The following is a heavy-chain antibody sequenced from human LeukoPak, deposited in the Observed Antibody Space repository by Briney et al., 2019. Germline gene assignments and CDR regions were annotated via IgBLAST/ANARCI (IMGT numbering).Heavy chain of an antibody. CDR1: GYSISSAYS. CDR3: ASYKTYYDSSGNPFDY. D-gene: IGHD3-22*01. Sequence: SETLSLTCTVFGYSISSAYSWGWIRQPPGKGLEWIGSIYHNGNTYYNSSLKSRVTISVDTSENQFSLKLSSVTAADTAVYYCASYKTYYDSSGNPFDYWGQGTLVTVPS. V-gene: IGHV4-38-2*02. CDR2: IYHNGNT. J-gene: IGHJ4*02.